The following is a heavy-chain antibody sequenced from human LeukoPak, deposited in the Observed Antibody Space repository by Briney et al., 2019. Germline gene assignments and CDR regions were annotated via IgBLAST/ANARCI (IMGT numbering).Heavy chain of an antibody. J-gene: IGHJ4*02. D-gene: IGHD3-22*01. Sequence: ASVKVSCKASGYTFTSYGISWVRQAPGQVLEWMGWISAYNGNTNYAQKLQGRVTMTTDTSTSTAYMELRSLRSDDTAVYYCTRGSAYDSSGCPDYWGQGTLVTVSS. CDR3: TRGSAYDSSGCPDY. V-gene: IGHV1-18*01. CDR2: ISAYNGNT. CDR1: GYTFTSYG.